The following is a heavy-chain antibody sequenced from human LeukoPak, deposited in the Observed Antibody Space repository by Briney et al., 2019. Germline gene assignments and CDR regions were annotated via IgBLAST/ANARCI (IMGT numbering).Heavy chain of an antibody. CDR1: GFSFSSYE. CDR2: LNWNGGST. J-gene: IGHJ4*02. Sequence: GGSLRLSCAASGFSFSSYEINWVRQAPGKGLEWVCGLNWNGGSTGYADSVEGRFTISRDNAKNSQYLQMSSLRVEDTALYYCARAQTYGDSRLLLDYWGQGTLVTVSS. V-gene: IGHV3-20*04. CDR3: ARAQTYGDSRLLLDY. D-gene: IGHD4-17*01.